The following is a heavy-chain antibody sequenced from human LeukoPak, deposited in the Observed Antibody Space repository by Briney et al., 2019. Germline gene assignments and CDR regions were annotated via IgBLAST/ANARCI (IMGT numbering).Heavy chain of an antibody. D-gene: IGHD5-12*01. J-gene: IGHJ4*02. CDR2: INPNSGGT. V-gene: IGHV1-2*02. Sequence: ASVKVSCKASGGTFSSYAISWVRQAPGQGLEWMGWINPNSGGTNYAQKFQGRVTMTRDTSISTAYMELSRLRSDDTAVYYCARTGDIVALGCYFDYWGQGTLVTVSS. CDR1: GGTFSSYA. CDR3: ARTGDIVALGCYFDY.